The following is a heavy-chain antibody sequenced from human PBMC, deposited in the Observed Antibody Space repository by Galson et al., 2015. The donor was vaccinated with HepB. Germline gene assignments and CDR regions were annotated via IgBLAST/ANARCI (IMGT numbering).Heavy chain of an antibody. CDR1: GFTFSSYA. D-gene: IGHD2-2*01. CDR3: AKDVGVVVPAASDY. CDR2: ISGSGGST. V-gene: IGHV3-23*01. J-gene: IGHJ4*02. Sequence: SLRLSCAASGFTFSSYAMSWVRQAPGKGLEWVSTISGSGGSTYYADSVKGRFTISRDNSKNTLYLQMNSLRAEDTAVYYCAKDVGVVVPAASDYWGQGTLVTVSS.